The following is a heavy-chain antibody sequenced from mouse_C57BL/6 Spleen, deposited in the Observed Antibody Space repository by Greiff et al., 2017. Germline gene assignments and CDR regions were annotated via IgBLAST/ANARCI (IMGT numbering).Heavy chain of an antibody. V-gene: IGHV1-53*01. CDR1: GYTFTSYW. Sequence: QVQLKQPGTELVKPGASVKLSCKASGYTFTSYWMHWVKQRPGQGLEWIGNINPSNGGTNYNEKFKSKATLTVDKSSSTAYMQLSSLTSEDSAVYYCARSGTTVVAPFAYWGQGTLVTVSA. J-gene: IGHJ3*01. CDR3: ARSGTTVVAPFAY. D-gene: IGHD1-1*01. CDR2: INPSNGGT.